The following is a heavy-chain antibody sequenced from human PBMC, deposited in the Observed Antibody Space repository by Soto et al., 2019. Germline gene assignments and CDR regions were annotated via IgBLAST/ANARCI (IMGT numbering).Heavy chain of an antibody. CDR2: FDPEDGET. CDR1: GYTLTELS. D-gene: IGHD3-10*01. V-gene: IGHV1-24*01. CDR3: ATVSYGSGSYRFGY. Sequence: ASVKVSCKVSGYTLTELSMHWVRQAPGKGLEWMGGFDPEDGETIYAQKFQGRVTMTEDTSTDTAYMELSSLRSEDTAVYYCATVSYGSGSYRFGYWGKGTLVTVSS. J-gene: IGHJ4*02.